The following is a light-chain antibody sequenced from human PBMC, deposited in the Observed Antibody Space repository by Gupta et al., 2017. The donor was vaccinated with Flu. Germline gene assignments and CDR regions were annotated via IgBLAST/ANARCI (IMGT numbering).Light chain of an antibody. Sequence: QAVVTQEPSLTVSPGGTVTLTCGSSTGAVTSGHYPYWFQQKPGQAPRTLIFETHKKQSWAPARFVGSHPGGKAALTLSGAQPEDEAYYYCWHSFSGFRVFGGGTKLTVL. CDR3: WHSFSGFRV. V-gene: IGLV7-46*01. CDR2: ETH. J-gene: IGLJ2*01. CDR1: TGAVTSGHY.